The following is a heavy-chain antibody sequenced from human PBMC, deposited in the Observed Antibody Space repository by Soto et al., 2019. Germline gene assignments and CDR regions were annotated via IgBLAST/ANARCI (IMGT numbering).Heavy chain of an antibody. Sequence: ASVKVSCKASGYTFTSYYMHWVRQAPGQGLEWMGIINPSGGSTSYAQKFQGRVTMTRDTSTSTVYMELSSLRSEDTAVYYCARDNTDTAMVPYYGMDVWGQGTTVTVSS. CDR3: ARDNTDTAMVPYYGMDV. J-gene: IGHJ6*02. V-gene: IGHV1-46*01. CDR1: GYTFTSYY. D-gene: IGHD5-18*01. CDR2: INPSGGST.